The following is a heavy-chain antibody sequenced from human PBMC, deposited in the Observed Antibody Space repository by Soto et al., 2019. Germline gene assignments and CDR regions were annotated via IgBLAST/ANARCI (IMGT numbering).Heavy chain of an antibody. CDR1: GGTFSRYA. D-gene: IGHD3-22*01. CDR2: IIPMFGTP. V-gene: IGHV1-69*01. J-gene: IGHJ4*02. CDR3: ARQFDFESSGYYYPY. Sequence: KVSCKASGGTFSRYAISWVRQAPGQGLEWMGGIIPMFGTPNYAQKFQGRVTITAVESTSTAYMELSSLRSEDTAVYYCARQFDFESSGYYYPYWGQGTPVTVSS.